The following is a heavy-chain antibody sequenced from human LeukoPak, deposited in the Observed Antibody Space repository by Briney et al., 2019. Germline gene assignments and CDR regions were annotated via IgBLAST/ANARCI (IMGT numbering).Heavy chain of an antibody. J-gene: IGHJ4*02. Sequence: SETLSLTCTVSGDSISSYYWSWIRQPAGKGLEWIARMSGSGSTNYNPSLKSRVTLSVDTSKNQFSLNLNSVTAADTAVYYCARDRTYYDSTGYYYDFWGQGTLVTVSS. D-gene: IGHD3-22*01. CDR3: ARDRTYYDSTGYYYDF. CDR1: GDSISSYY. CDR2: MSGSGST. V-gene: IGHV4-4*07.